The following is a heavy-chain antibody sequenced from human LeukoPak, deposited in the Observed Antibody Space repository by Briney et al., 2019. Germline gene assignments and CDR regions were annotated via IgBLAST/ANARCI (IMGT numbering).Heavy chain of an antibody. V-gene: IGHV3-74*01. CDR2: ISGDARTT. CDR1: GFTFSRYW. CDR3: ARETEMANLDY. Sequence: GGSLRLSCAASGFTFSRYWMHWVRQAPGKGLVWVSRISGDARTTTYADSVKGRFTIFRDNAKKSLYLQMNSLRAEDTAVYYCARETEMANLDYWGQGTLVTVSS. J-gene: IGHJ4*02. D-gene: IGHD5-24*01.